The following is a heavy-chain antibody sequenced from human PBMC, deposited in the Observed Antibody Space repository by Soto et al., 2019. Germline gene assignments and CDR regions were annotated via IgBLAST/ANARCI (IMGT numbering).Heavy chain of an antibody. CDR1: GDSVSSNSAA. CDR3: ARETIARILVLEWYNLDAFDI. Sequence: SQTLSLTCAISGDSVSSNSAAWNWIRQSPSRGLEWLGRTYYRSKWYNDYAVSVKSRITINPDTSKNQFSLQLNSVTPEDTAVYYCARETIARILVLEWYNLDAFDIWGQGTMVTVS. J-gene: IGHJ3*02. D-gene: IGHD3-3*01. V-gene: IGHV6-1*01. CDR2: TYYRSKWYN.